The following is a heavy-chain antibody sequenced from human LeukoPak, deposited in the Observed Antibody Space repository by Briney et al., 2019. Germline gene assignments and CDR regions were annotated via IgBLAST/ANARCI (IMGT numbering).Heavy chain of an antibody. V-gene: IGHV3-15*07. CDR1: GFTFSSYS. CDR2: IKSETDGGTT. J-gene: IGHJ4*02. CDR3: TRRSSAAGRQYFDY. D-gene: IGHD6-13*01. Sequence: GSLRLSFAASGFTFSSYSMNWVRPAPGKGLEWVGRIKSETDGGTTDYAAPVKGTFTISRDDSENALYLQMNSLKTEDTAVYYCTRRSSAAGRQYFDYWGQGTLVTVSS.